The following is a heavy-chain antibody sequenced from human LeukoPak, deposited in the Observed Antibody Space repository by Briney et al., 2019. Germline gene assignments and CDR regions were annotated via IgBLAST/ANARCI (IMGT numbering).Heavy chain of an antibody. CDR3: AREVSRWPYYFDY. Sequence: PSQTLSLTCTVSGVSISSGDYYWSWLRQPPGKGLEWIGYIYYSGSTYYNPSLKSRVTISVDTSKNQFSLKLSSVTAADTAVYYCAREVSRWPYYFDYWGQGTLVTVSS. V-gene: IGHV4-30-4*01. CDR1: GVSISSGDYY. CDR2: IYYSGST. J-gene: IGHJ4*02. D-gene: IGHD4-23*01.